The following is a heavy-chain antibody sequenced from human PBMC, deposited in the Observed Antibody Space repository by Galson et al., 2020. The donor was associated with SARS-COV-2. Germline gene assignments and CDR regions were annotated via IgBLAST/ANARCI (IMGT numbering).Heavy chain of an antibody. CDR2: IKEDGSEK. Sequence: GGTLRLSCAASGFTFRSYWMSWVRQAPGKGLEWVANIKEDGSEKYYVDSVKGRFTISSDNAKNSLYLQMSSLRAEDTAVYYWARELNYGMDVWGPGTPVPVSS. CDR1: GFTFRSYW. CDR3: ARELNYGMDV. J-gene: IGHJ6*02. V-gene: IGHV3-7*01.